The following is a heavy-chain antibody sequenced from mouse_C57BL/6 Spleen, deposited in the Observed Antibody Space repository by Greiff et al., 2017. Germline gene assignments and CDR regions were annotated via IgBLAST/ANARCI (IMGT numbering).Heavy chain of an antibody. CDR3: TREGSYGNYDYFDY. CDR1: GYTFTDYE. Sequence: QVQLQQSGAELVRPGASVTLSCKASGYTFTDYEMHWVKQTPVHGLEWIGAIDPETGGTAYNQKFKGKAILTADKSSSTAYMELRSLTSEDSAVYYCTREGSYGNYDYFDYWGQGTTLTVSS. J-gene: IGHJ2*01. CDR2: IDPETGGT. D-gene: IGHD2-1*01. V-gene: IGHV1-15*01.